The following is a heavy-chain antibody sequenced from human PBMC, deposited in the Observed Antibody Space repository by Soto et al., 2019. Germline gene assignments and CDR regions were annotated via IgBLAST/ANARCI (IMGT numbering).Heavy chain of an antibody. CDR3: AKDMASYGVDAFDI. CDR2: IWSDGSNE. J-gene: IGHJ3*02. CDR1: GFTFSSYG. V-gene: IGHV3-33*03. D-gene: IGHD4-17*01. Sequence: PGGSLRLSCAAPGFTFSSYGMHWVRQAPGKGLEWVAVIWSDGSNEYYADSMKGRFTISRDNAKNSLYLQMNSLRAEDTALYYCAKDMASYGVDAFDIWGQGTMVTVSS.